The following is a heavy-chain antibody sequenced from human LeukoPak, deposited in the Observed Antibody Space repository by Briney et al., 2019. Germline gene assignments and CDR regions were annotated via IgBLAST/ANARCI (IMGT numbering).Heavy chain of an antibody. V-gene: IGHV3-73*01. D-gene: IGHD3-10*01. CDR3: ARDWGRGVGGYYFDY. Sequence: GGSLRLSCAAPGFTFSTYAMSWVRQASGKGLEWVGRIRSKANSYATAYAASVKGRFTISRDDSKNTAYLQMNSLKTEDTAVYYCARDWGRGVGGYYFDYWGQGTLVTVSS. CDR2: IRSKANSYAT. CDR1: GFTFSTYA. J-gene: IGHJ4*02.